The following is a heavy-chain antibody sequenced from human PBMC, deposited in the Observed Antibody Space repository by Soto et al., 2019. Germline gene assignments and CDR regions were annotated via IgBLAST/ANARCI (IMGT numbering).Heavy chain of an antibody. CDR2: IYYSGST. J-gene: IGHJ6*02. V-gene: IGHV4-39*01. Sequence: SETLSLTCTVSGGSISSSSYYWGWIRQPPGKGLEWIGSIYYSGSTYYNPSLKSRVTISVDTSKNQFSLKLSSVTAADTAVYYCARHGPSSGWYKDRYYYYYGMDVWGQGTTVTVSS. D-gene: IGHD6-19*01. CDR3: ARHGPSSGWYKDRYYYYYGMDV. CDR1: GGSISSSSYY.